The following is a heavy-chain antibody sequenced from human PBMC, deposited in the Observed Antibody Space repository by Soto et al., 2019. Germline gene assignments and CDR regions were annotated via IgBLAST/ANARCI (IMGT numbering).Heavy chain of an antibody. J-gene: IGHJ4*01. CDR2: ISHKGTT. V-gene: IGHV4-4*02. CDR3: ARDFKAPNDAWAFDD. CDR1: GGSVISSDW. D-gene: IGHD1-1*01. Sequence: TSETLSLTCAVSGGSVISSDWWNWVRQPPGKGLEWIGEISHKGTTIYNPSLKSRVTMSVDESKNQFSLKLTSVTAADTAVYYCARDFKAPNDAWAFDDWGPGSRVTVSS.